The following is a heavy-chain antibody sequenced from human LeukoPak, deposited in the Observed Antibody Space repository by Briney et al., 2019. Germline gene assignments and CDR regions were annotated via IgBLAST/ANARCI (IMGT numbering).Heavy chain of an antibody. D-gene: IGHD6-6*01. CDR3: ARAHLSSASTDYMTV. J-gene: IGHJ6*03. Sequence: GGSLRLSCAASGFTFNSYGMHWVRQVPGKGLEWVAIISYDGTNKYYADSVKGRFTISRDSSKNTLYLQMNSPRPEDTAVYYCARAHLSSASTDYMTVWGKGTTVTVSS. CDR2: ISYDGTNK. V-gene: IGHV3-30*03. CDR1: GFTFNSYG.